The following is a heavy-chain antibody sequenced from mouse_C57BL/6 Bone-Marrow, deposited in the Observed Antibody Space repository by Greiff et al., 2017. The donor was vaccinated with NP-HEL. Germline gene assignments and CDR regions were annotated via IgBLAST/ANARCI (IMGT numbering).Heavy chain of an antibody. J-gene: IGHJ2*01. Sequence: QVQLQQSGAELVKPGASVKMSCKASGYTFTSYWITWVKQRPGQGLEWIGDIYPGSGSTNYNEKFKSKATLTVDTSSSTAYMQLISLTSEDSAVYYCARSRNSRRYYFDYWGQGTTLTVSS. CDR3: ARSRNSRRYYFDY. CDR1: GYTFTSYW. V-gene: IGHV1-55*01. D-gene: IGHD3-1*01. CDR2: IYPGSGST.